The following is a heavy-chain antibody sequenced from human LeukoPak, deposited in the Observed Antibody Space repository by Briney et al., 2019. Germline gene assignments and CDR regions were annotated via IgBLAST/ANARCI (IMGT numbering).Heavy chain of an antibody. D-gene: IGHD3-22*01. Sequence: ASVKVSCRASGGTFSSYAMSWVRQAPGKGLEWVPGISGSGDNTYYADSVKGRFTISRDNSKNTLYVQVNSLGTEDTAAYYCAKGSYYDSSGSFYFDYWGQGTLVTVSS. CDR1: GGTFSSYA. CDR2: ISGSGDNT. J-gene: IGHJ4*02. V-gene: IGHV3-23*01. CDR3: AKGSYYDSSGSFYFDY.